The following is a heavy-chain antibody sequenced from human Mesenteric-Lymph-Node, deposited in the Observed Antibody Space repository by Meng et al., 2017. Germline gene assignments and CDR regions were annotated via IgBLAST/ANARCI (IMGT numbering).Heavy chain of an antibody. D-gene: IGHD2-15*01. V-gene: IGHV3-23*01. CDR2: ISGSGGST. CDR3: AKDPHPLYCSGDSCYSY. J-gene: IGHJ4*02. Sequence: GGSLRLSCAASGFTFSSYAMSWVRQAPGKGLEWVSAISGSGGSTYYADSVKGRFTISRDNSKNTLYLQMNSLRAEDTAVYYCAKDPHPLYCSGDSCYSYWGQGALVTVSS. CDR1: GFTFSSYA.